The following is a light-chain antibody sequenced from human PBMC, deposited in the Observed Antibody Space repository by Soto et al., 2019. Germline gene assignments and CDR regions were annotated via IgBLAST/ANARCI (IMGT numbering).Light chain of an antibody. CDR2: DAS. V-gene: IGKV3-11*01. CDR1: QSVSSY. J-gene: IGKJ5*01. Sequence: EIVMTQSPATLSVSPGERATLSCRASQSVSSYLAWYQQKLGQAPRLLIYDASNRATGIPARFSGSGPGTDFTLTTSSLEPEDFAVYYCQQRSNWPPITFGQGTRLEIK. CDR3: QQRSNWPPIT.